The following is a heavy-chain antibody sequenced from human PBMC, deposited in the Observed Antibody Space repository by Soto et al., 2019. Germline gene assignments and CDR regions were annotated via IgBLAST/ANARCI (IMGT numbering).Heavy chain of an antibody. CDR3: ARGPTVTTGSAIDY. CDR1: GYTFTSYD. CDR2: MNPNSGNT. Sequence: QVQLVQSGSEVKKPGASVKVSCKASGYTFTSYDINWVRQATGQGLEWMGWMNPNSGNTGYEQKFQGRVTMTRNTSISTAYMELSSLRSEDPAVYYCARGPTVTTGSAIDYWGQGTLVTVSS. V-gene: IGHV1-8*01. D-gene: IGHD4-17*01. J-gene: IGHJ4*02.